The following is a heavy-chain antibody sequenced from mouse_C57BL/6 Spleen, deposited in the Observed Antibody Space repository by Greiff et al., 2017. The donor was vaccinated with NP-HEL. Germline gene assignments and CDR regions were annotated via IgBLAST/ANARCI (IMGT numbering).Heavy chain of an antibody. CDR1: GFTFSSYG. V-gene: IGHV5-6*01. D-gene: IGHD3-2*02. CDR2: ISSGGSYP. Sequence: EVHLVESGGDLVKPGGSLKLSCAASGFTFSSYGMSWVRQTPDKRLEWVATISSGGSYPYYQDSVKGRFTISRDNAKNTLYLQMSSLKSEDTAMYYCARDGGSSGGFDYWGQGTTLTVSS. CDR3: ARDGGSSGGFDY. J-gene: IGHJ2*01.